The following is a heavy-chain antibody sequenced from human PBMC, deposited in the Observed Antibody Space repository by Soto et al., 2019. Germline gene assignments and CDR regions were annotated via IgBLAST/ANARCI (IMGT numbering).Heavy chain of an antibody. Sequence: QVQLVHSGAEVKKPGASVKVSCKASGYTFTHYAMHCVRQAPGQRLEWMGWLNTGNGNTKYSQTFQGRVTITTDTSASTAYMELSSLRSEDTAVYYCARDGAVAGDTNFDYWGQGTLVTVSS. J-gene: IGHJ4*02. D-gene: IGHD6-19*01. CDR3: ARDGAVAGDTNFDY. CDR1: GYTFTHYA. CDR2: LNTGNGNT. V-gene: IGHV1-3*04.